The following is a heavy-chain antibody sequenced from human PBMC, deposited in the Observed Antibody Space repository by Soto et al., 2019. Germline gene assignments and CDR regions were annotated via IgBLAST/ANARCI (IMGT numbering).Heavy chain of an antibody. Sequence: VRVSCKASGGTFDRHTINWVRQAPGQGLEWMGGIIPIFSTPKYAQKFQGRVMLTADKSTSTAYMELSSLRYEDTVVYYCARGGLQAQGVQYNHYAMDVWGQGTTVTVSS. J-gene: IGHJ6*02. CDR2: IIPIFSTP. D-gene: IGHD4-4*01. V-gene: IGHV1-69*06. CDR1: GGTFDRHT. CDR3: ARGGLQAQGVQYNHYAMDV.